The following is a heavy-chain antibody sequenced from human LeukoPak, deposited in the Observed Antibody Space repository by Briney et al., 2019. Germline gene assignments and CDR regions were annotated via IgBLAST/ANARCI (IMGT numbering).Heavy chain of an antibody. D-gene: IGHD1-26*01. J-gene: IGHJ3*02. Sequence: GGSLRLSCAASGFTFSSYGMHWVRQAPGKGLEWVAFIRYDGSNKYYADSVKGRFTISRGNSKNTLYLQMNSLTPEDTAVYYCAKDPIVGATPSGNAFDIWGQGTMVTVSS. CDR3: AKDPIVGATPSGNAFDI. CDR1: GFTFSSYG. CDR2: IRYDGSNK. V-gene: IGHV3-30*02.